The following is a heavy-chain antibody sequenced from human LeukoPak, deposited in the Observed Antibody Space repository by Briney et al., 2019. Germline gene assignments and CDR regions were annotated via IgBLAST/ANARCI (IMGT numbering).Heavy chain of an antibody. V-gene: IGHV3-30*02. CDR2: IRYDGSNK. CDR3: AKDWGPWAMVRGVADY. Sequence: VGSLRLSCAVSGFTFISYGMHWVRQAPGKWRGWVAFIRYDGSNKYYADSVKGRFTISRDNSKNTLYLQMNSLRAEDTAVYYCAKDWGPWAMVRGVADYWGQGTLVTVSS. CDR1: GFTFISYG. D-gene: IGHD3-10*01. J-gene: IGHJ4*02.